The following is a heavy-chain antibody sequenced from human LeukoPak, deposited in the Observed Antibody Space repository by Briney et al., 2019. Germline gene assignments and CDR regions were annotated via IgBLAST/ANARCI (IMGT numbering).Heavy chain of an antibody. V-gene: IGHV1-2*02. D-gene: IGHD3-10*01. Sequence: ASVKVSCKVSGYTLTELSIHWVRQAPGQGLEWMGWINPNSGGTNYAQKFQGRVTMTRDTSISTAYMELSRLRSDDTAVYYCATDFYYGSGNYPDYWGQGTPVTVSS. CDR2: INPNSGGT. CDR1: GYTLTELS. J-gene: IGHJ4*02. CDR3: ATDFYYGSGNYPDY.